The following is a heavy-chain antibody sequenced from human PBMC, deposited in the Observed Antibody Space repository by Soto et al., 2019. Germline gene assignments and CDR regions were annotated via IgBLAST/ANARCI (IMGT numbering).Heavy chain of an antibody. CDR1: GGSFIVYE. Sequence: SEPQSRTCSVYGGSFIVYEGSWIRQTPGKGLEWIGEISHSGSTNYTPSLKSRVTISVDTSKNQFSLKLSSVTAADTAVYYCARGRDYYDSSGYYWFDPWGQGNLVTVSS. D-gene: IGHD3-22*01. CDR2: ISHSGST. CDR3: ARGRDYYDSSGYYWFDP. V-gene: IGHV4-34*01. J-gene: IGHJ5*02.